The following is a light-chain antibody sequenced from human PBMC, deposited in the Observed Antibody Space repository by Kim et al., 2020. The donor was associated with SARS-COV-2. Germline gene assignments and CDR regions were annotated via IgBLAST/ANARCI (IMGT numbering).Light chain of an antibody. CDR1: KLGDKY. Sequence: SYELTQPPSVSVSPGQTASITCSGDKLGDKYACWYQQKPGQSPVLVIYQDSKRPSGIPERFSGSNSGNTATLTISGTQAMDEADYYCQAWDSSTGGVFAG. J-gene: IGLJ3*02. V-gene: IGLV3-1*01. CDR2: QDS. CDR3: QAWDSSTGGV.